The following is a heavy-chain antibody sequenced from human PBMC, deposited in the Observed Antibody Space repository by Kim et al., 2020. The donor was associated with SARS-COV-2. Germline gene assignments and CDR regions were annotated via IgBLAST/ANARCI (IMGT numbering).Heavy chain of an antibody. CDR1: GFTFGTYD. V-gene: IGHV3-23*01. CDR3: AKYCISASCTGRYFDL. CDR2: IISSGGST. D-gene: IGHD2-15*01. J-gene: IGHJ2*01. Sequence: GGSLRLSCAASGFTFGTYDMHWVRQAPGRGLEWVSGIISSGGSTYYADSAKGRFTISRDNFKNTVYLQLSSLRAEDTAVYYCAKYCISASCTGRYFDLWGRGTPVTVSS.